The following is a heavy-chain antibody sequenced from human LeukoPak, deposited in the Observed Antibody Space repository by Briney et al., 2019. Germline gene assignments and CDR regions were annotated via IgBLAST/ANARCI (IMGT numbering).Heavy chain of an antibody. CDR3: ARDPIEGIAVASEVVDY. V-gene: IGHV1-24*01. Sequence: GASVKVSCKVSGYTLTELSMHWVRQAPGKGLEWMGGFDPEDGETIYAQKFQGRVTMTEDTSTDTAYMELSSLRSEDTAVYYCARDPIEGIAVASEVVDYWGQGTLVTVSS. D-gene: IGHD6-19*01. J-gene: IGHJ4*02. CDR2: FDPEDGET. CDR1: GYTLTELS.